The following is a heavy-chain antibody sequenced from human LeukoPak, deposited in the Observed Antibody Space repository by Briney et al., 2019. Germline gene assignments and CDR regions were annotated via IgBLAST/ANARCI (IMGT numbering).Heavy chain of an antibody. Sequence: SETLSLTCTVSGGSISSGSYYWSWIRQPAGKGLEWIGRIHTSGSTNYNPSLKSRVTISVDTSKNQFSLKMRSVTAADTAVYYCARDGGGSDCWGQGTLVTVSS. CDR1: GGSISSGSYY. D-gene: IGHD2-15*01. V-gene: IGHV4-61*02. CDR2: IHTSGST. CDR3: ARDGGGSDC. J-gene: IGHJ4*02.